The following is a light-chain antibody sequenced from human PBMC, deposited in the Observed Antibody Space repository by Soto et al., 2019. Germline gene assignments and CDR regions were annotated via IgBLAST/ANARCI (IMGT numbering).Light chain of an antibody. CDR2: DAS. CDR1: QSVSSY. CDR3: QQRSNWRLFT. J-gene: IGKJ3*01. V-gene: IGKV3-11*01. Sequence: EIVLTQSPATLSLSPGERATLSCRASQSVSSYLAWNQQKPGQAPRLLIYDASNRATSIPARFSGSGSGTDFTLTISSLEPEDFAVYYCQQRSNWRLFTFGPGTKVDIK.